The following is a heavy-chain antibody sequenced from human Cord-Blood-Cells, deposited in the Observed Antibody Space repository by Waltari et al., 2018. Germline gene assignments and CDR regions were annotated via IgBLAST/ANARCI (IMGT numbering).Heavy chain of an antibody. D-gene: IGHD2-2*02. CDR3: VGPKYQLLYPDWYFDL. CDR2: IYYSGST. Sequence: QLQLQESGPGLVKPSETLSLTGTVSGGSISSSSYYWGWFRQPPGKGLAWIGSIYYSGSTYYNPSLKSRVTISVDTSKNQFSLKLSSVTAADTAVYYCVGPKYQLLYPDWYFDLWGRGTLVTVSS. V-gene: IGHV4-39*01. CDR1: GGSISSSSYY. J-gene: IGHJ2*01.